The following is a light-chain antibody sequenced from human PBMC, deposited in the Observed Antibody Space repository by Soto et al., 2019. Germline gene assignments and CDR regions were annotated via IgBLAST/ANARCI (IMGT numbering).Light chain of an antibody. CDR2: AAS. CDR1: QSVSSY. J-gene: IGKJ4*01. CDR3: QQRSNWFLT. V-gene: IGKV3-11*01. Sequence: EIVLTQSPGTLPLSPGERATLSCRASQSVSSYLAWYQQRPGQAPRLLIYAASQRATGIPARFSGSGSGTDFTLTISSLEPEDFAVYYCQQRSNWFLTFGGGTKVDIK.